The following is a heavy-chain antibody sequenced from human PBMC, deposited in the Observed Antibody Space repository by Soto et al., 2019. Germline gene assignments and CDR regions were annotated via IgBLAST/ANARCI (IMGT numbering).Heavy chain of an antibody. CDR1: GYSFSTYS. D-gene: IGHD2-15*01. V-gene: IGHV1-3*01. CDR2: INGANGNT. J-gene: IGHJ6*02. Sequence: QVQVVQSGAEVKKPGASVKVSCKASGYSFSTYSMHWVRQSPGQGLEWMGWINGANGNTRYSKKFKDRVSISRDTPASTGYMELSSLRSEDTAVYYCARGKGIEENYYYHGMDVWGPGTTVIVSS. CDR3: ARGKGIEENYYYHGMDV.